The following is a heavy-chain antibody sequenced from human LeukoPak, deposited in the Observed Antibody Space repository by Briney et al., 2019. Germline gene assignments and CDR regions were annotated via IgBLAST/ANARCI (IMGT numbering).Heavy chain of an antibody. Sequence: PGGSLRLSCAASGFTFSTYTMTWIRQPPGKGLEWIGEINHSGSTNYNPSLKSRVTISVDTSKNQFSLKLSSVTAADTAVYYCASIFKKRDILTGYRDYWGQGTLVTVSS. CDR2: INHSGST. V-gene: IGHV4-34*01. J-gene: IGHJ4*02. CDR3: ASIFKKRDILTGYRDY. CDR1: GFTFSTYT. D-gene: IGHD3-9*01.